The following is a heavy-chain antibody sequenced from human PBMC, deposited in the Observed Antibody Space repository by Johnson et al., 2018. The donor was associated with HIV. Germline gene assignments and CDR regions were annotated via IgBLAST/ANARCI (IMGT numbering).Heavy chain of an antibody. V-gene: IGHV3-30*02. D-gene: IGHD6-19*01. J-gene: IGHJ3*01. Sequence: QVQLVESGGGVVQPGGSLRLSCAASGFTFSSYGMHWVRQAPGKGLEWVAFIRYDGTNKYYADSMKGRFTISRDNSKNTLYLQMSSLRPEDTAVYYCAKIGQWRGRCDAFDGWGQGTMVTVSS. CDR3: AKIGQWRGRCDAFDG. CDR2: IRYDGTNK. CDR1: GFTFSSYG.